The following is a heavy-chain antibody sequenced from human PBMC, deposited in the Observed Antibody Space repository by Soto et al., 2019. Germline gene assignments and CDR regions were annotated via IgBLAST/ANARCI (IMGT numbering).Heavy chain of an antibody. CDR3: ARAPYGHNWGLHDAFDI. CDR2: TYYRSKWYN. CDR1: GDPVSSNSAA. Sequence: KQSQTLSLTCAISGDPVSSNSAAWNWIRQSPSRGLEWLGRTYYRSKWYNDYAVSVKSRITINPDTSKNQFSLQLNSVTPEDTAVYYCARAPYGHNWGLHDAFDIWGQGTMVTVSS. V-gene: IGHV6-1*01. J-gene: IGHJ3*02. D-gene: IGHD7-27*01.